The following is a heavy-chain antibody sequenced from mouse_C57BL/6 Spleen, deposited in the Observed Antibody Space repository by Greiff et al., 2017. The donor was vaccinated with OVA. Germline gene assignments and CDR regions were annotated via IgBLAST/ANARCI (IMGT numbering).Heavy chain of an antibody. D-gene: IGHD1-1*01. V-gene: IGHV1-62-2*01. CDR1: GYTFTEYT. Sequence: QVQLQQSGAELVKPGASVKLSCKASGYTFTEYTIHWVKQRSGQGLEWIGWFYPGRGSIKYNENLKDKATLTADKSSSTVYMEHSRLTSEDSAVYFCARHEEGTMGYGSSSWFAYWGQGTLVTVSA. CDR3: ARHEEGTMGYGSSSWFAY. J-gene: IGHJ3*01. CDR2: FYPGRGSI.